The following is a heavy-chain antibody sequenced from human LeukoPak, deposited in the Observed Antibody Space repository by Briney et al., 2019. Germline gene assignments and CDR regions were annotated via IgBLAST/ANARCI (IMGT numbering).Heavy chain of an antibody. Sequence: GGSLRLSCAASGFTVDNNYMNWVRQAPGKGLEWVANIRHDGREKYYVDSVKGRFTISRDNAKNSLYLQMSSLRAEDTAVYYCARGGSPYNGDPFDIWGQGTMVTVSS. CDR2: IRHDGREK. CDR3: ARGGSPYNGDPFDI. J-gene: IGHJ3*02. V-gene: IGHV3-7*01. CDR1: GFTVDNNY. D-gene: IGHD1-1*01.